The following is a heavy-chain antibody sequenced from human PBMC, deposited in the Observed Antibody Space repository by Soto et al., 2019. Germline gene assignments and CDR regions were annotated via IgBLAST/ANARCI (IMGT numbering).Heavy chain of an antibody. CDR3: APRKSGSFNIGAFDI. CDR1: GFSFSTYE. Sequence: GGSLRLSCAASGFSFSTYEMNWVRQAPGKGLEWVSYISKNGIDIYYADSVKGRFTISRDNANTSLFLQMNSLRAEDTAVYYCAPRKSGSFNIGAFDIWGQGTMVTVSS. V-gene: IGHV3-48*03. CDR2: ISKNGIDI. D-gene: IGHD3-10*01. J-gene: IGHJ3*02.